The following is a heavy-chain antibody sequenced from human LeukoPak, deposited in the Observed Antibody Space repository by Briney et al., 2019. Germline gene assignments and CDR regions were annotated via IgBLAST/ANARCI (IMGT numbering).Heavy chain of an antibody. CDR3: AKDLRRGYVGLNAFDV. CDR1: GFTFSSYA. D-gene: IGHD5-12*01. CDR2: ISGSGGST. Sequence: TGGSLRLSCAASGFTFSSYAMSWVRQAPGKGLEWVSAISGSGGSTYYADSVKCRFTISRDNSKNTLYLQMNSLRAEDTAVYYCAKDLRRGYVGLNAFDVWGQGTTVIVSS. J-gene: IGHJ6*02. V-gene: IGHV3-23*01.